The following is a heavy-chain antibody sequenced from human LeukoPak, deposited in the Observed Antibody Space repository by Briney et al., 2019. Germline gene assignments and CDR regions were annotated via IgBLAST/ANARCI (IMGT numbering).Heavy chain of an antibody. CDR3: ARVSPVVWSGDY. J-gene: IGHJ4*02. CDR1: GYTFTDYY. V-gene: IGHV1-2*02. Sequence: ASVKVSCKASGYTFTDYYMHWVRQAPGQGLEWMGWINPDSGGTNYAQKFQGRVTMTRDTSISTAYMELSRLRSDDTAVYYCARVSPVVWSGDYWGQGTLVTVSS. D-gene: IGHD3/OR15-3a*01. CDR2: INPDSGGT.